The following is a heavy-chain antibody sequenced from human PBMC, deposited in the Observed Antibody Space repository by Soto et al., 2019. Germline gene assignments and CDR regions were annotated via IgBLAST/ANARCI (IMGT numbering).Heavy chain of an antibody. Sequence: SQTLSLTCTVSGGSIGSYYWSWIRQPPGKGLEWIGYIYYSGSTNYNPSLKSRVTISVDTSKNQFSLKLSSVTAADTAVYYCARVWGGAFDIWGQGTMVTVSS. D-gene: IGHD3-10*01. CDR2: IYYSGST. CDR1: GGSIGSYY. CDR3: ARVWGGAFDI. J-gene: IGHJ3*02. V-gene: IGHV4-59*01.